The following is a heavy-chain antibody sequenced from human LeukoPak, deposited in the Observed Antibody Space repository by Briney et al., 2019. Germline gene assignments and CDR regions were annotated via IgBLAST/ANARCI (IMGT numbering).Heavy chain of an antibody. D-gene: IGHD2-15*01. CDR1: GFTFSSYA. CDR3: AKGRGYCSGGSCYSDY. J-gene: IGHJ4*02. CDR2: ISGSGDNT. V-gene: IGHV3-23*01. Sequence: GGSLRLSCAASGFTFSSYAMSWVRQAPGKGLEWVSTISGSGDNTYYADSVKGRFTISRDNSKNTLCLQMNNLRVEDTAVYYCAKGRGYCSGGSCYSDYWGQGTLVTVSS.